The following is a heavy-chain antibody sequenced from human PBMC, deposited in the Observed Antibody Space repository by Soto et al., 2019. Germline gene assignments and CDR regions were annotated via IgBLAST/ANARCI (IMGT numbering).Heavy chain of an antibody. J-gene: IGHJ4*02. D-gene: IGHD3-22*01. Sequence: ASVKVSCKASGYTFTSYGISWVRQAPGQGLEWMGWISAYNGNTNYAQKLQGRVTMTTDTSTSTAYMELRSLRSDDTAVYYCARVGYYCAKDRVPNDSSGYYSILTDSWGQGTLVTVSS. CDR3: ARVGYYCAKDRVPNDSSGYYSILTDS. V-gene: IGHV1-18*01. CDR2: ISAYNGNT. CDR1: GYTFTSYG.